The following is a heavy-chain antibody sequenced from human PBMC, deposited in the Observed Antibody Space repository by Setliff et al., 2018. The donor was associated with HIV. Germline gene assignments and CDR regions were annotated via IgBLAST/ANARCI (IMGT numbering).Heavy chain of an antibody. Sequence: SGPTLVNPTQTLTLTCTFSGFSLTTVGCMGWIRQPPGKALEWLALIYWDDDKRYSPSLNSRLTITKDTSRNQVDLTMTNMDPVDTATYYCAHSPEFYSSIVWGQGTLVTVSS. D-gene: IGHD2-15*01. CDR1: GFSLTTVGC. CDR3: AHSPEFYSSIV. J-gene: IGHJ4*02. CDR2: IYWDDDK. V-gene: IGHV2-5*02.